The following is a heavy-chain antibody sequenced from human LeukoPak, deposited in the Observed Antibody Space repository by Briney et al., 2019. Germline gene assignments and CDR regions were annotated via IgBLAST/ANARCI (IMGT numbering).Heavy chain of an antibody. D-gene: IGHD6-19*01. CDR1: GFTFDDHG. CDR3: AAGDRNGWYFDY. V-gene: IGHV3-20*04. J-gene: IGHJ4*02. CDR2: INWNGGRT. Sequence: GGSLRLSCAAYGFTFDDHGMSWLRQVPGKGLEWVSGINWNGGRTGYAGSVKGRFTISRDNAKNSLYLQMNSLRAEDTALYYCAAGDRNGWYFDYWGKGTLVTVSS.